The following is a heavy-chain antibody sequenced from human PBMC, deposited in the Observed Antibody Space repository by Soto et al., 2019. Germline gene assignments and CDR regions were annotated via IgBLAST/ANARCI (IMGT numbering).Heavy chain of an antibody. Sequence: SGPTLVNPTQTLTLTGTFSGFSLSTSGMGVSWIRQPPGKALEWLARIDWDDDRYYSTSLKTRLTISKDTSKNQVVLTMTNMDPVDAATYYCARIPKYSNGWYYFDYWGHGTLVTVSS. CDR3: ARIPKYSNGWYYFDY. V-gene: IGHV2-70*11. J-gene: IGHJ4*01. D-gene: IGHD6-19*01. CDR2: IDWDDDR. CDR1: GFSLSTSGMG.